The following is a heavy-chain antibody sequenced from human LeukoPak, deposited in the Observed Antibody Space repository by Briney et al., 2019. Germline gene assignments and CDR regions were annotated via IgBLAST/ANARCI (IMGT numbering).Heavy chain of an antibody. D-gene: IGHD2-15*01. CDR3: ARGRYCSGGSCSGSYFDY. J-gene: IGHJ4*02. CDR2: ISGSGGST. V-gene: IGHV3-23*01. CDR1: GFTFSSYS. Sequence: GGSLRLSCVASGFTFSSYSMNWVRQAPGKGLEWVSGISGSGGSTYYADSVKGRFTISRDNSKNTLYLQMNSLRAEDTALYYCARGRYCSGGSCSGSYFDYWGQGTLVTVSS.